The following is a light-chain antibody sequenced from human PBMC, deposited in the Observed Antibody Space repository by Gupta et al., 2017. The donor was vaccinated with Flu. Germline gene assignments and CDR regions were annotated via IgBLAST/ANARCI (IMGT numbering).Light chain of an antibody. CDR1: YGDIGSSTY. CDR3: ASYTATSTYVL. J-gene: IGLJ2*01. V-gene: IGLV2-14*01. CDR2: SVS. Sequence: QSALTQPASVSGSPGQSITISCTGSYGDIGSSTYVSWYQQQPGRAPRLIIYSVSFRPSGISSRFSGSKSGDTASLTISGLQAEDEADYHCASYTATSTYVLFGGGTKVTVL.